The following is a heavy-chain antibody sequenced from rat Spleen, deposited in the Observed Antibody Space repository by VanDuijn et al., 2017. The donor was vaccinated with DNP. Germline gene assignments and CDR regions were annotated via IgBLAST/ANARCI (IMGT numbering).Heavy chain of an antibody. J-gene: IGHJ2*01. Sequence: EVQLVESGGGLVQPGRSLKLSCAASGFTFSNYDMAWVRQAPTKGLEWVASISTSGGSTYYRDSVKGRFTISRDNAKSTLYLQMDSLRSEDTATYYCTTGLTYYGYYWGQGVMVTVSS. CDR2: ISTSGGST. CDR3: TTGLTYYGYY. V-gene: IGHV5-27*01. CDR1: GFTFSNYD. D-gene: IGHD1-9*01.